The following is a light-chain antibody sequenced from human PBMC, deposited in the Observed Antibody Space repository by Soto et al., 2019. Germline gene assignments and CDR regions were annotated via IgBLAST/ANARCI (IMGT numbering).Light chain of an antibody. J-gene: IGLJ3*02. CDR3: CSYAGTYTFWV. Sequence: QSVLTQPRSVSGSPGQSVTISCTGTSSDVGGYNYVSWYQQHPGKAPKLMIYDVSKRPSGVPDRFSGSKSDNTASLTISGLQAEDEADYYCCSYAGTYTFWVFGEGTKLTVL. V-gene: IGLV2-11*01. CDR2: DVS. CDR1: SSDVGGYNY.